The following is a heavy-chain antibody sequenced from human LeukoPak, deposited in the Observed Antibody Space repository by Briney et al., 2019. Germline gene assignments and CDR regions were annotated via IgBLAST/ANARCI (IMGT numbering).Heavy chain of an antibody. CDR1: GYSW. CDR3: VSFYETY. Sequence: GGSLRLSCAASGYSWMHWVRQAPGKGLVWVSHINSDGSWTSYADSVKGRFTISKDNAKNTVYLQMNKLRAEDTGVYYCVSFYETYWGRGTLVTVSS. J-gene: IGHJ4*02. V-gene: IGHV3-74*01. CDR2: INSDGSWT. D-gene: IGHD2-2*01.